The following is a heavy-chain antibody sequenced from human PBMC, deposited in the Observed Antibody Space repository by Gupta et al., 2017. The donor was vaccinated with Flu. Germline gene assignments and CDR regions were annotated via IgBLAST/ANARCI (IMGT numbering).Heavy chain of an antibody. D-gene: IGHD6-13*01. CDR2: ISSSGSTI. CDR1: GFTFSSYE. Sequence: VQPGGSLRLSCAASGFTFSSYEMNWVRQAPGKGLEWVSYISSSGSTIYYADSVKGRFTISRDNAKNSLYLQMNSLRAEDTAVYYCASRGGYSSSWYVPLPFDYWGQGTLVTVSS. V-gene: IGHV3-48*03. J-gene: IGHJ4*02. CDR3: ASRGGYSSSWYVPLPFDY.